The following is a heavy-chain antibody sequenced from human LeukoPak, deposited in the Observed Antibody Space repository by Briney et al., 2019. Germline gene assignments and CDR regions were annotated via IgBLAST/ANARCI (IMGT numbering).Heavy chain of an antibody. CDR2: IYYRGST. J-gene: IGHJ4*02. Sequence: PSETLSLTCTVSGGSINNYYWSWIRQPPGKGLEWIGYIYYRGSTNYNASLKGRVTFSVDTSKNQFSLKLNSVTAADTAVYYCARGGDYGDLRYFDYWGQGTLVTVSS. CDR3: ARGGDYGDLRYFDY. V-gene: IGHV4-59*01. D-gene: IGHD4-17*01. CDR1: GGSINNYY.